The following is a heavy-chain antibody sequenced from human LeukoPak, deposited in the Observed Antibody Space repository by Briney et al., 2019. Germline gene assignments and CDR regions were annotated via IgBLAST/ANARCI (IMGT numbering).Heavy chain of an antibody. CDR3: ASLTGGVDY. Sequence: PSETLSLTCTVCGGSISSGSYYWSWIRQPAGKGLEWIGRIYTSGSTNYNPSLKSRVTISVDTSKNQFSLKLSSVTAADTAVYYCASLTGGVDYWGQGTLVTVSS. J-gene: IGHJ4*02. D-gene: IGHD3-16*01. V-gene: IGHV4-61*02. CDR1: GGSISSGSYY. CDR2: IYTSGST.